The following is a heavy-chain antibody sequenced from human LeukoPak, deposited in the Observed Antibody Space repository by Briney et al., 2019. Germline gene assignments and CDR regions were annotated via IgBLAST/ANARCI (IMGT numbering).Heavy chain of an antibody. Sequence: GGSLRLSCAASGFTFSGSAMHWVRQASGKGLERVGRIRSKANSYATAYAASVKGRFTISRDDSKNTAYLQMNSLKTEDTAVYYCTRLVSAVMTANGQGCDVWGQGTLVTVSS. J-gene: IGHJ4*02. CDR1: GFTFSGSA. CDR3: TRLVSAVMTANGQGCDV. CDR2: IRSKANSYAT. D-gene: IGHD2-21*02. V-gene: IGHV3-73*01.